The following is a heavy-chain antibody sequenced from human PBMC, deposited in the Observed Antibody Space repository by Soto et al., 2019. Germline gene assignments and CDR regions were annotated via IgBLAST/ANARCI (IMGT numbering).Heavy chain of an antibody. CDR3: SRDLHGDPYY. CDR1: GYTFTIYG. V-gene: IGHV1-18*01. Sequence: QVQLVQSGAEVKKPGASVKLSCKASGYTFTIYGISWVRQAPAQGLEWMGWISAYNGNTNDAQKLQGRVTMTKDTSTSAADMELTSLRSDDTAVYYCSRDLHGDPYYWCRGTLVTVSS. CDR2: ISAYNGNT. J-gene: IGHJ4*02. D-gene: IGHD4-17*01.